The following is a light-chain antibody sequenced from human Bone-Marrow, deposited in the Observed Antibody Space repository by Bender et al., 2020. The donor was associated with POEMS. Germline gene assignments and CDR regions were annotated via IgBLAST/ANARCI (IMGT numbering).Light chain of an antibody. CDR1: SSNIGAHA. Sequence: QSVLTQPPSASGTPGQRVTISCSGGSSNIGAHAVNWYQHLPGTAPKLRIYSSHRRPAEGPDRFSDSRSGTSASLAISGLQSEDEADYYCAVWDDSLNGWVFGGGTKLTVL. CDR2: SSH. J-gene: IGLJ3*02. V-gene: IGLV1-44*01. CDR3: AVWDDSLNGWV.